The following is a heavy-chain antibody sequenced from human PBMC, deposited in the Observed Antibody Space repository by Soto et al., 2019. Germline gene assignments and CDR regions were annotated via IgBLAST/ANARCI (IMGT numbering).Heavy chain of an antibody. Sequence: HAQLVQSGAELRKPGSSVKVSCKASGGIFSNFAFSWVRQAPGQGLEWVGTVVPVYGAVHYAHQFQGRVTITADESTTTTYMEVSGLRSEDTAVYYCAKDGGGYPWGQGTLVTVSS. CDR2: VVPVYGAV. CDR1: GGIFSNFA. CDR3: AKDGGGYP. D-gene: IGHD2-15*01. J-gene: IGHJ5*02. V-gene: IGHV1-69*18.